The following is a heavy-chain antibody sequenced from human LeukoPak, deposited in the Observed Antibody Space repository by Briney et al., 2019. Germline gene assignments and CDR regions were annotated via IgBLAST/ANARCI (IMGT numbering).Heavy chain of an antibody. J-gene: IGHJ5*02. D-gene: IGHD3-10*01. CDR1: GFTFSSYA. CDR3: AREDNPAGRFDP. CDR2: ISYDGSNK. Sequence: QAGGSLRLSCAASGFTFSSYAMHWVRQAPGKGLEWVAVISYDGSNKYYADSVKGRFTISRDNSKNTLYLQMNSLRAEDTAVYYCAREDNPAGRFDPWGQGTLVTVPS. V-gene: IGHV3-30-3*01.